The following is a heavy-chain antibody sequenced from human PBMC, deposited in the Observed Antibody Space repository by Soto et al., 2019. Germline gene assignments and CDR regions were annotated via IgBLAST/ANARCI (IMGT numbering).Heavy chain of an antibody. Sequence: QVQLQESGPGLVKPSETLSLTCTVSGSSISSYYWSWIRQPPGKGLEWIGYIYYSGSTNYNPSLKSRVTISVDTSKNQFSLKLSSVTAADTAVYYCARLYSYGLGNWFDPWGQGTLVTVSS. V-gene: IGHV4-59*01. CDR3: ARLYSYGLGNWFDP. CDR1: GSSISSYY. CDR2: IYYSGST. J-gene: IGHJ5*02. D-gene: IGHD5-18*01.